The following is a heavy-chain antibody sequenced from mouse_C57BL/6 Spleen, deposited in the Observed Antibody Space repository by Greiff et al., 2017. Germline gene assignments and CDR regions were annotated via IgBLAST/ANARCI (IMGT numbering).Heavy chain of an antibody. J-gene: IGHJ2*01. D-gene: IGHD1-1*01. CDR3: ARRPSITTVKGYYFDY. Sequence: QVQLKQSGAELARPGASVKLSCKASGYTFTSYGISWVKQRTGQGLEWIGEIYPRSGNTYYNEKFKGKATLTADKSSSTAYMELRSLTSEDSAVYFCARRPSITTVKGYYFDYWGQGTTLTVSS. CDR1: GYTFTSYG. V-gene: IGHV1-81*01. CDR2: IYPRSGNT.